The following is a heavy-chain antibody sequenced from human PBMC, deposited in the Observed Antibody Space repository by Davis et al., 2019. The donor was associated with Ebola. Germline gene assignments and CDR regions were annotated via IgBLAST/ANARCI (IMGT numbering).Heavy chain of an antibody. J-gene: IGHJ4*02. D-gene: IGHD4-17*01. V-gene: IGHV4-39*01. CDR1: GGSISTITFY. Sequence: SETLSLTCTVSGGSISTITFYWGWIRQPPGKGLVWIGSIYYTATTYYNPSLQSRVTISVDTSKNQFSLNLNSVTAADTAVYYCAIGAAPVDFWGQGALVTVSS. CDR2: IYYTATT. CDR3: AIGAAPVDF.